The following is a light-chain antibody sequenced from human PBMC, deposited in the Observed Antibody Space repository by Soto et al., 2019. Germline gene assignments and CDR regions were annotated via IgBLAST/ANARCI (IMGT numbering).Light chain of an antibody. CDR3: QQSYSTPPT. CDR1: QSISSY. CDR2: AAS. J-gene: IGKJ2*01. Sequence: DIQMTQSPSSLSASVGDRVTITCRASQSISSYLNWYQQKPGKAPKLLIYAASSWQSGGPSRFSGSGSGTDFTLTISSLQPEDFATYYCQQSYSTPPTFGQGTKLEIK. V-gene: IGKV1-39*01.